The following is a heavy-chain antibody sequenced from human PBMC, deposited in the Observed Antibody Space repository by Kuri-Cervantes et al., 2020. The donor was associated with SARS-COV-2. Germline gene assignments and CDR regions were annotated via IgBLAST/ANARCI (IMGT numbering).Heavy chain of an antibody. Sequence: SETLSLTCAVYGGSFSGYYWSWIRQLPGKGLEWIGEINHSGSTNYNPSLKSRVTISVDTSKNQFSLKLSSVTAADTAVYYCARGGSMIVVRRYFDYWGQGTLVTVSS. CDR1: GGSFSGYY. CDR2: INHSGST. J-gene: IGHJ4*02. D-gene: IGHD3-22*01. CDR3: ARGGSMIVVRRYFDY. V-gene: IGHV4-34*01.